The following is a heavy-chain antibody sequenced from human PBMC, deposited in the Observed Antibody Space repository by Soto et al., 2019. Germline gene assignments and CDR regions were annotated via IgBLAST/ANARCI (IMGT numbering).Heavy chain of an antibody. J-gene: IGHJ3*02. D-gene: IGHD3-9*01. V-gene: IGHV3-21*01. CDR2: ISSSSSYI. CDR3: ARYGSWGPILRYFGPRDAFDI. Sequence: PGGSLRLSCAASGFTFSSYSMNWVRQAPGKGLEWVSSISSSSSYIYYADSVKGRFTISRDNAKNSLYLQMNSLRAEDTAVYYCARYGSWGPILRYFGPRDAFDIWGQGTMVTVSS. CDR1: GFTFSSYS.